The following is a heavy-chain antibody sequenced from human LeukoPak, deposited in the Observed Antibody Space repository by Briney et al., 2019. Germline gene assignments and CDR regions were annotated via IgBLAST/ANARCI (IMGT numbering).Heavy chain of an antibody. J-gene: IGHJ4*02. Sequence: GSLRLSCAASGFTFSSYGMHWVRQAPGKGLEWVAVISYDGSSKYYADSVKGRFTISRDNSKNTLYLQMNSLRAEDTAVYYCAKDGYYPNWGQGTLVTVSS. D-gene: IGHD3-3*01. CDR2: ISYDGSSK. CDR3: AKDGYYPN. CDR1: GFTFSSYG. V-gene: IGHV3-30*18.